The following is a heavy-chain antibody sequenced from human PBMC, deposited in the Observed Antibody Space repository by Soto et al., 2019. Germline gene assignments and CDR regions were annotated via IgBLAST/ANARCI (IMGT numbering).Heavy chain of an antibody. CDR1: GGSISSSSYY. D-gene: IGHD4-4*01. CDR2: IYYSGST. J-gene: IGHJ6*02. Sequence: PSETLSLTCTVSGGSISSSSYYWGWIRQPPGKGLEWIGSIYYSGSTYYNPSLKSRVTISVDTSKNQFSLKLSSVTAADTAVYYCARLRSNYLLGYHPCGMHVWGPGPTVTVSS. V-gene: IGHV4-39*01. CDR3: ARLRSNYLLGYHPCGMHV.